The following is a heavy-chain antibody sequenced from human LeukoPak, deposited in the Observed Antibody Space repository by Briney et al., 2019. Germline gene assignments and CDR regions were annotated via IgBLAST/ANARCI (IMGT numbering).Heavy chain of an antibody. CDR1: GYTFTSYY. CDR3: ARDWTTXGDAFDI. J-gene: IGHJ3*02. V-gene: IGHV1-46*03. CDR2: INPSGCST. D-gene: IGHD3/OR15-3a*01. Sequence: ASVKVSCKASGYTFTSYYMHWVRQAPGQGREWMGIINPSGCSTSYAQKLQGTITMTRDTSTSTVYMELSSLRSENTAVYYSARDWTTXGDAFDIWGXGXMVXVS.